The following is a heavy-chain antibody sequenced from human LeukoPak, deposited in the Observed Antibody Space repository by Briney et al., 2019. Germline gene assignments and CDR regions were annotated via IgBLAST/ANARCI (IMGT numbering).Heavy chain of an antibody. CDR1: GFTFKNSA. D-gene: IGHD1-26*01. J-gene: IGHJ5*02. Sequence: GGSLRLSCKASGFTFKNSALSWIRQAPGKGLEWVSSISSSGSGTYYAESVQGRFSVSRDNSNNTLYLQMSGLRADDTAVHFCAKDPQASRWFDRWGQGTLVTVSS. CDR3: AKDPQASRWFDR. V-gene: IGHV3-23*01. CDR2: ISSSGSGT.